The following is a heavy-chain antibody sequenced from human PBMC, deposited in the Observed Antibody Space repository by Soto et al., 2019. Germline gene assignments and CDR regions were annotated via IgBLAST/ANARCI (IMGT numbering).Heavy chain of an antibody. D-gene: IGHD2-15*01. CDR1: GFTFSSYS. Sequence: GGSLRLSCAASGFTFSSYSMNWVRQAPGKGLEWVSYISSSSSTIYYADSVKGRFTISRDNAKNSLYLQMNSLRDEDTAVCYCARDAIQTYCSGGSCYSGPYGMDVWGQGTTVTVSS. CDR3: ARDAIQTYCSGGSCYSGPYGMDV. V-gene: IGHV3-48*02. J-gene: IGHJ6*02. CDR2: ISSSSSTI.